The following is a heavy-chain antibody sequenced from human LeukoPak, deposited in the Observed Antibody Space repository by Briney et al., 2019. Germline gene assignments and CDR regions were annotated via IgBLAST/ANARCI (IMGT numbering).Heavy chain of an antibody. J-gene: IGHJ4*02. CDR3: VQGGWIHILDY. CDR2: IKHDGSDK. Sequence: SGGSLRLSSTAPGFTFSGIWMSWVRPAQGKGLEWVANIKHDGSDKYYADSVRGRLTTSRANTTNSLFLQMNSVRAQDMAVYYCVQGGWIHILDYWGQGTLVTVSS. D-gene: IGHD5-18*01. CDR1: GFTFSGIW. V-gene: IGHV3-7*01.